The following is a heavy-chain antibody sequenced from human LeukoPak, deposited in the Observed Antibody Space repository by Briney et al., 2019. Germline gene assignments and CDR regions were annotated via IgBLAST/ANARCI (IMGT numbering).Heavy chain of an antibody. Sequence: GGSLRLSCAASGFTFSRKTINWVRQAPGKGLEWVSSISSNGFYIYYADSVKGRFTISRDNAKNSLYLQMNSLRAEDTAVYYCAKTVRGVPGYGMDVWGQGTTVTVSS. V-gene: IGHV3-21*04. D-gene: IGHD3-10*01. CDR2: ISSNGFYI. CDR3: AKTVRGVPGYGMDV. J-gene: IGHJ6*02. CDR1: GFTFSRKT.